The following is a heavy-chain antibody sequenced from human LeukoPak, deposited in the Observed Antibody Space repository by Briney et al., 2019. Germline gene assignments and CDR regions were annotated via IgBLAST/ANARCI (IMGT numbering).Heavy chain of an antibody. CDR3: ARGGRGYFQH. CDR2: IRYDGSNK. V-gene: IGHV3-30*02. Sequence: GGSLRLSCPASGFTFSSYGMHWVRQAPGKGLEWVAFIRYDGSNKYYADSVKGRFTISRDNSKNTLYLQMNSLRAEDTAVYYCARGGRGYFQHWGQGTLVTVSS. D-gene: IGHD2-15*01. CDR1: GFTFSSYG. J-gene: IGHJ1*01.